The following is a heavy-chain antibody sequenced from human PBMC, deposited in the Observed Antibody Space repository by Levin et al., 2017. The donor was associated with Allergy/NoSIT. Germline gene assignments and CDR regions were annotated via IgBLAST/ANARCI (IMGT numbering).Heavy chain of an antibody. CDR1: GYSLSTSGVG. J-gene: IGHJ5*02. CDR3: AHSVLLMDTAMVTECWFDP. D-gene: IGHD5-18*01. CDR2: IYWDDDK. Sequence: SGPTLVKPTQTLTLTCTFSGYSLSTSGVGVGWIRQPPGKALEWLALIYWDDDKRYSPSLKSRLTITKDTSKNQVVLTMTNMDPVDTATYYCAHSVLLMDTAMVTECWFDPWGQGTLVTVSS. V-gene: IGHV2-5*02.